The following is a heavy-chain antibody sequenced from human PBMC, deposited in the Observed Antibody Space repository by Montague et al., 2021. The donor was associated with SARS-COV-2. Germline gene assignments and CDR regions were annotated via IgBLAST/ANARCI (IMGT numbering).Heavy chain of an antibody. CDR1: GGSISSYY. D-gene: IGHD3-3*01. J-gene: IGHJ4*02. Sequence: SETLSLTCTVSGGSISSYYWSWIRQPPGKGLEWIGYIYYSGSTNYNHSLKSRVTISVDTSKNQFSLKLSPVTAADTAVYYCASQVPDFWSGIDYWGQGTLVTVSS. V-gene: IGHV4-59*01. CDR3: ASQVPDFWSGIDY. CDR2: IYYSGST.